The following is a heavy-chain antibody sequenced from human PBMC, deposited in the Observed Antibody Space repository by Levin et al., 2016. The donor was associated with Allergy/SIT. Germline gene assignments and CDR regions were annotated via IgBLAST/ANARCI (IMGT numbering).Heavy chain of an antibody. J-gene: IGHJ1*01. CDR2: IYHSGST. Sequence: SETLSLTCTVSGDSITSHFWSWIRQPPGKGLEWIGYIYHSGSTNYNPSLKSRVTISGDTSKNQLSLKLSSVTAADTALYYCARGGYDYGDFLYFQHWGQGTLVTVSS. CDR1: GDSITSHF. CDR3: ARGGYDYGDFLYFQH. V-gene: IGHV4-59*11. D-gene: IGHD4-17*01.